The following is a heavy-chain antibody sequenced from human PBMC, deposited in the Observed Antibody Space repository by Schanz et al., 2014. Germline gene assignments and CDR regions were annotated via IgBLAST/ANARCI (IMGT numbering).Heavy chain of an antibody. CDR2: IIPILGME. Sequence: QVQLVHSGAEVRKPGSSVTVSCTASGGTFSSYGFSWVRQAPGQGLEWMGRIIPILGMENYAQKFQGRVTITADISTSTAYMDLSSLRSDDTAVYYCARDIQYHYDTSGPVGAFDIWGQGTVVTVSS. D-gene: IGHD3-22*01. J-gene: IGHJ3*02. CDR3: ARDIQYHYDTSGPVGAFDI. V-gene: IGHV1-69*04. CDR1: GGTFSSYG.